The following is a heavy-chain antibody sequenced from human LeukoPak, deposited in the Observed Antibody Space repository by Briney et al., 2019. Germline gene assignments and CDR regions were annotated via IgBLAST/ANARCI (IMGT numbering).Heavy chain of an antibody. D-gene: IGHD2-2*01. V-gene: IGHV3-49*04. CDR3: TRGSRYCDSTSCPYYYMDV. Sequence: GGSLRLSCTASGLTFGDYAMSWVRQAPGKGLEWVGFLRSKVYGGTTEYAASVKGRFTISRDDSKSIAYLQMNSLKTEDTAVYYCTRGSRYCDSTSCPYYYMDVWGKGTTVTVS. J-gene: IGHJ6*03. CDR2: LRSKVYGGTT. CDR1: GLTFGDYA.